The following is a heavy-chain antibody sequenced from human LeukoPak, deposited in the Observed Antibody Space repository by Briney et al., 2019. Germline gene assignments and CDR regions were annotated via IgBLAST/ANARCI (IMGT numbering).Heavy chain of an antibody. CDR3: ASTGYDSSGYPFDY. V-gene: IGHV3-66*01. CDR2: IYSGGST. J-gene: IGHJ4*02. Sequence: PGGSLRLSCTASGFTVSSNYMSWVRQAPGKGLEWVSVIYSGGSTYYADSVKGRFTISRDNSKNTLYLQMNSLRAEDTAVYYCASTGYDSSGYPFDYWGQGTLVTVSS. CDR1: GFTVSSNY. D-gene: IGHD3-22*01.